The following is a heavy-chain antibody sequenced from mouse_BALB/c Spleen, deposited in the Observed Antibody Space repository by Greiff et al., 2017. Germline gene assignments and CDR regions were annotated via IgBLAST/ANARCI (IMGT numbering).Heavy chain of an antibody. V-gene: IGHV3-2*02. CDR3: ASYYYGNFWFAY. Sequence: EVKLVESGPGLVKPSQSLSLTCTVTGYSITSDYAWNWIRQFPGNKLEWMGYISYSGSTSYNPSLKSRISITRDTSKNQFFLQLNSVTTEDTATYYCASYYYGNFWFAYWGQGTLVTVSA. CDR2: ISYSGST. CDR1: GYSITSDYA. J-gene: IGHJ3*01. D-gene: IGHD2-1*01.